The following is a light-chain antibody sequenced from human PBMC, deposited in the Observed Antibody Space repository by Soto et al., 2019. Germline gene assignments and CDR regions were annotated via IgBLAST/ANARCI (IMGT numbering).Light chain of an antibody. CDR2: KAS. J-gene: IGKJ1*01. CDR1: QNIVNW. Sequence: DIQMTQSPSSLSASVGYRFTITCRASQNIVNWLAWYQQRPGKAPKLLIYKASTLKSGVPSRFSGSGSGTEFTLTISSLQPDDFATYYCQHYNSYSEAFGQGTTGDIK. V-gene: IGKV1-5*03. CDR3: QHYNSYSEA.